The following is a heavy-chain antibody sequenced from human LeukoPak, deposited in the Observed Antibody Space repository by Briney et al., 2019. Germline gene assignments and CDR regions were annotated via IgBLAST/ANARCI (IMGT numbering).Heavy chain of an antibody. D-gene: IGHD3-10*01. CDR1: GHTFTGYY. J-gene: IGHJ3*02. Sequence: ASVKVSCKASGHTFTGYYMHWVRQAPGQGLEWMGWINPNSGGTNYAQKFQSGVTMTRDTSISTAYMELSRLRSDDTAVYYCARGAVELDDAFDIWGQGTMVTVSS. CDR2: INPNSGGT. CDR3: ARGAVELDDAFDI. V-gene: IGHV1-2*02.